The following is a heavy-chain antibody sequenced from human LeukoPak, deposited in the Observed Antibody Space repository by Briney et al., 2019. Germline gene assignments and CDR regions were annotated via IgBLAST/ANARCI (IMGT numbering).Heavy chain of an antibody. CDR1: GFTFSSYW. D-gene: IGHD6-13*01. J-gene: IGHJ4*02. V-gene: IGHV3-7*01. CDR2: IKQDGSEK. CDR3: ARVKSSSWPYYFDY. Sequence: GGSLRLSCAASGFTFSSYWMSWVRQAPGKGLEWVANIKQDGSEKYYVDSVKGRFTTSRDNAKNSLYLQMNSLRAEDTAVYYCARVKSSSWPYYFDYWGQGTLVTVSS.